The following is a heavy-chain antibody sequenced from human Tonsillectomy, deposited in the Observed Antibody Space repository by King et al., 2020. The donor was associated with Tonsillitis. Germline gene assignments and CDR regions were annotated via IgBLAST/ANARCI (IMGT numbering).Heavy chain of an antibody. CDR1: GGSISSSTYY. CDR3: ARHLGDRHYYATDV. D-gene: IGHD3-10*01. Sequence: LQLQESGPGLVKPSETLSLTCTVSGGSISSSTYYCGWIRQPPGKGLEWIGSIYYSGSTHYNPALKSRIIIFVDTSTNPFYLKLSSLTATDTAVHNCARHLGDRHYYATDVWGQGTTVTVSS. J-gene: IGHJ6*02. CDR2: IYYSGST. V-gene: IGHV4-39*01.